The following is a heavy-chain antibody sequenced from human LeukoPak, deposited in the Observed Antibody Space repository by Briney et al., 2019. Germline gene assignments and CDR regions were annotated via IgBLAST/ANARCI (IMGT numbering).Heavy chain of an antibody. CDR3: AKGKFNYYYYYMDV. V-gene: IGHV3-53*01. J-gene: IGHJ6*03. CDR1: GFTVSSNP. Sequence: GGSLRLSCTVSGFTVSSNPMSWVRQAPGKGLEWVSFIYSDNTHYSDSVKGRFTISRDNSKNTLYLQMNSLRAEDTAVYYCAKGKFNYYYYYMDVWGKGTTVTVSS. CDR2: IYSDNT.